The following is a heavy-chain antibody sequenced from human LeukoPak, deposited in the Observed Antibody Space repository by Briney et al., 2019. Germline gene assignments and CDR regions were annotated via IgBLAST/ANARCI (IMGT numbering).Heavy chain of an antibody. CDR2: IKPRNDET. CDR3: ATEPIMVRGVSTPY. V-gene: IGHV1-3*01. CDR1: GYTFSTYD. Sequence: GASVKVSCRASGYTFSTYDMHWVRQAPGQRLEWMGWIKPRNDETVYSQNFQGRVTITRDTSASIAYMELSSLRSEDTAVYYCATEPIMVRGVSTPYWGQGTLVTVSS. J-gene: IGHJ4*02. D-gene: IGHD3-10*01.